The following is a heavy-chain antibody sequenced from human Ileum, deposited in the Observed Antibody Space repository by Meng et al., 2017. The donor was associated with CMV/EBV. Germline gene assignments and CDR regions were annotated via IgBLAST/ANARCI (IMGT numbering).Heavy chain of an antibody. CDR3: VRDRMTMVAEAGLGTLRLDS. Sequence: SETLSLTCTASGGTILDNFLWGWIRQSPGKGLELIGNIHHLGGTSYNPSLESRVTMSVDTSKNQFSLKLKSVTAADTAKYYCVRDRMTMVAEAGLGTLRLDSWGQGTLVTVSS. CDR1: GGTILDNFL. V-gene: IGHV4-39*07. D-gene: IGHD4/OR15-4a*01. J-gene: IGHJ5*01. CDR2: IHHLGGT.